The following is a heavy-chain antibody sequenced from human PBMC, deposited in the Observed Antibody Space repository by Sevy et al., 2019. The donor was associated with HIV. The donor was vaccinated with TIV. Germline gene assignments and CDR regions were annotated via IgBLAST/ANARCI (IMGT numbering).Heavy chain of an antibody. CDR1: GGSISSSSYY. D-gene: IGHD5-12*01. V-gene: IGHV4-39*01. CDR3: ARHVEEEMATIGV. CDR2: IYYSGST. J-gene: IGHJ3*01. Sequence: SETLSLTCTVSGGSISSSSYYWGWIRQPPGKGLEWIGSIYYSGSTYYNPSLKSRVTISVDTSKNQFSLKLSSVTAADTAVYYCARHVEEEMATIGVWDQGTMVTVSS.